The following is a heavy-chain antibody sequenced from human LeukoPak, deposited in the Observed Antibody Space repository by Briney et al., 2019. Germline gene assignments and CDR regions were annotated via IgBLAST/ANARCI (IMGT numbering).Heavy chain of an antibody. Sequence: GGSLRLSCAASGFTFSMYWMSWVRQAPGKGLKWVANIKQDGSEKYYVDSVKGRFTISRDNAKNSLYLQMNSLRAEDTAVYYCARGLGGLLEWLWFLDYWGQGTLVTVSS. CDR1: GFTFSMYW. V-gene: IGHV3-7*04. CDR3: ARGLGGLLEWLWFLDY. J-gene: IGHJ4*02. D-gene: IGHD3-3*01. CDR2: IKQDGSEK.